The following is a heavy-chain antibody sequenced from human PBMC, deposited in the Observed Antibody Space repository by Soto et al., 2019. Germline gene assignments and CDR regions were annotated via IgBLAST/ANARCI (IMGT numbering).Heavy chain of an antibody. CDR3: ATHASVIIQDAYYFDY. Sequence: GGSLRLSCAASGFTFYNAWMNWVRQAPGKGLEWVGRIRSKTDGGTTDYAAPVRGRFTVSRDDSKNMLYLQMSSLKAEDTAVYYCATHASVIIQDAYYFDYWGQGTLVTVSS. CDR2: IRSKTDGGTT. CDR1: GFTFYNAW. J-gene: IGHJ4*02. V-gene: IGHV3-15*07. D-gene: IGHD5-18*01.